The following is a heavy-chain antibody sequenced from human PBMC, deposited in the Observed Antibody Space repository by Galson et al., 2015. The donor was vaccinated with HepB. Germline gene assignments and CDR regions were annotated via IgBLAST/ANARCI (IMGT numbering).Heavy chain of an antibody. CDR1: GFMFGTYW. CDR3: VRDSGTYPCYYDF. V-gene: IGHV3-74*01. J-gene: IGHJ4*02. D-gene: IGHD1-26*01. Sequence: SLRLSCAASGFMFGTYWMQWVRQAPGKGLVWVSVINPGGTTPDYADSVRGRFTISRDNVRNTMLLQMNSLRAEDMGVYYCVRDSGTYPCYYDFWGQGILVTVSS. CDR2: INPGGTTP.